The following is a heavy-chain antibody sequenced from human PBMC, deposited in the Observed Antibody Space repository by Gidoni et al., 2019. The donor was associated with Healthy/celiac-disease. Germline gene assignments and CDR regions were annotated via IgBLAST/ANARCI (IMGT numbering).Heavy chain of an antibody. J-gene: IGHJ5*02. Sequence: QVQLQESGPGLVKPSGTLSLTCAVSGGSISSSNWWSWVRQPPGKGLEWIGEIYHSGSTNYNPSLKSRVTISVVKSKNQFSLKLSSVTAADTAVYYCARDSVAAAGSNWFDPWGQGTLVTVSS. CDR3: ARDSVAAAGSNWFDP. D-gene: IGHD6-13*01. V-gene: IGHV4-4*02. CDR1: GGSISSSNW. CDR2: IYHSGST.